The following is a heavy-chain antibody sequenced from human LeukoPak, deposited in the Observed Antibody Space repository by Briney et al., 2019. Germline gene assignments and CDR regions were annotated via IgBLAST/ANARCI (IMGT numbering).Heavy chain of an antibody. V-gene: IGHV4-59*01. D-gene: IGHD3-9*01. Sequence: SQTLSLTCTVSGGSISGYYWSWIRQPPGKGLEWIGYIYYSGSTNYNPSLKSRVTISVDTSKNQFSLKLSSVTAADTAVYYCAREHYDILTGLYIDAFDIWGPGTRVTVSS. CDR3: AREHYDILTGLYIDAFDI. CDR2: IYYSGST. J-gene: IGHJ3*02. CDR1: GGSISGYY.